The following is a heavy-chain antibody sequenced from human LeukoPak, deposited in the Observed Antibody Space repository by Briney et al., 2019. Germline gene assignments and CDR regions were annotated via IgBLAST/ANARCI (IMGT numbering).Heavy chain of an antibody. J-gene: IGHJ3*02. CDR2: IKQDGSEK. V-gene: IGHV3-7*01. D-gene: IGHD6-13*01. CDR1: GSTFSTYW. Sequence: PGGSLRLSCAASGSTFSTYWMSWVRQAPGKGLEWVANIKQDGSEKYYVDSVKGLFNISRHNAKNSLYLQMNSLRAEDTAVYYCASRQQLRGGAFDIWGQGTMVTVSS. CDR3: ASRQQLRGGAFDI.